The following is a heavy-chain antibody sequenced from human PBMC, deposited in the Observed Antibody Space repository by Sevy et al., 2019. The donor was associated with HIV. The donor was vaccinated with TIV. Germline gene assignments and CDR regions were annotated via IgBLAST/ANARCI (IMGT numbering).Heavy chain of an antibody. CDR1: GFTFSTYE. CDR2: ISSSGSSI. CDR3: ARDRGSWYYGSGSYFDY. J-gene: IGHJ4*02. D-gene: IGHD3-10*01. V-gene: IGHV3-48*03. Sequence: GGSLRLSCAASGFTFSTYEMNWVRQAPGKGLEWFSYISSSGSSIYYADSVKVRFTISRDNAKNSLYLQMNSLRAEDTAVYYCARDRGSWYYGSGSYFDYWGQGTLVTVSS.